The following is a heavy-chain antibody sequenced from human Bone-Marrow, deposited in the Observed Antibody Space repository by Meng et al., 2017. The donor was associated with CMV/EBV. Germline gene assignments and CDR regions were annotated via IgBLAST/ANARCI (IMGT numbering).Heavy chain of an antibody. J-gene: IGHJ4*02. CDR1: GGSISSYY. CDR3: ARVYDYVWGCYRTNGGFDY. Sequence: SETLSLTCTVSGGSISSYYWSWIRQPPGKGLEWIGYIYYSGSTNYNPSLKSRVTISVDTSNNQFSLMLSSVTAADTAVYYCARVYDYVWGCYRTNGGFDYWGQGTLVTVSS. CDR2: IYYSGST. V-gene: IGHV4-59*01. D-gene: IGHD3-16*02.